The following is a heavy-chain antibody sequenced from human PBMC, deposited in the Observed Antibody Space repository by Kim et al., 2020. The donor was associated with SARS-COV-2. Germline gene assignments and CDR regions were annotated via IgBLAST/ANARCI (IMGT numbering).Heavy chain of an antibody. Sequence: SETLSLTCTVSGASISSSGYYWGWIRQPPGKGLEWIGSVNYTGSTYYNPSLKSRVTISVDTSKNQFTLKLSTVTAADTAVYYCARHFRGTFIRFLGLFPFCYWGPETLVTVSS. CDR3: ARHFRGTFIRFLGLFPFCY. V-gene: IGHV4-39*01. D-gene: IGHD2-21*01. J-gene: IGHJ4*02. CDR1: GASISSSGYY. CDR2: VNYTGST.